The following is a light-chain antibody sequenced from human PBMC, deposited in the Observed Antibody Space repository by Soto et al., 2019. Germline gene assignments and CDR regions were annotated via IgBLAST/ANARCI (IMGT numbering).Light chain of an antibody. CDR1: QSISTW. V-gene: IGKV1-5*01. J-gene: IGKJ2*01. Sequence: DIQTTQTPSTLSASVGDRVTITCRASQSISTWLAWYQQKPGKAPKLLIYDASSLESGVPSRFSGSGSGTEFTLTISSLQPDDFATYYCQQYYFYSFGQGTKVDIK. CDR2: DAS. CDR3: QQYYFYS.